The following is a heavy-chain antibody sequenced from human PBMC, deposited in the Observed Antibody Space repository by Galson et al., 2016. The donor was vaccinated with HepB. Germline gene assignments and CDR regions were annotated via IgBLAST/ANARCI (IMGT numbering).Heavy chain of an antibody. V-gene: IGHV2-5*02. CDR2: IYWDDDK. Sequence: PALVKPTQTLTLTCTLSGLSVSTSGVGVGWIRQPPGKALEWLAVIYWDDDKLFSPAVKGRLTISKDTSKNQVVLTMTNTDPVDTATYYCAHRRCSGGSCYWRGYNWVDPWGQGTLVTVSS. D-gene: IGHD2-15*01. CDR3: AHRRCSGGSCYWRGYNWVDP. CDR1: GLSVSTSGVG. J-gene: IGHJ5*02.